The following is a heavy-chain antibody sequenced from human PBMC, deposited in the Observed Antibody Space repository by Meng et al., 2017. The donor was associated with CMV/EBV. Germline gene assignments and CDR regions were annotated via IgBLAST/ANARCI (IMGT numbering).Heavy chain of an antibody. CDR2: INPSGGST. Sequence: ASVKVSCKASGGTFSNYAISWVRQAPGQGLEWMGIINPSGGSTSYAQKFQGRVTMTRDTSTSTVYMELSSLRSEDTAVYYCASPLNLHRGAFDIWGQGTMVTVSS. V-gene: IGHV1-46*01. J-gene: IGHJ3*02. D-gene: IGHD3-10*01. CDR1: GGTFSNYA. CDR3: ASPLNLHRGAFDI.